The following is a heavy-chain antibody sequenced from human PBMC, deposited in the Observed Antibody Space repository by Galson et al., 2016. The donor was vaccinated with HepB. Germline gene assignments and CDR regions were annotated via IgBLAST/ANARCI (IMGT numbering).Heavy chain of an antibody. CDR1: GASLSRPNW. J-gene: IGHJ4*02. D-gene: IGHD6-19*01. CDR3: STRSSTGWYYFDF. V-gene: IGHV4-4*02. Sequence: SETLSLTCDVSGASLSRPNWWTWVRQSPVKGLEWLGEVYQDGSTNYNPSLESRVTISVDKSKNHFSLKLTSVGAPDTAVYYCSTRSSTGWYYFDFWGQGTLVTVSS. CDR2: VYQDGST.